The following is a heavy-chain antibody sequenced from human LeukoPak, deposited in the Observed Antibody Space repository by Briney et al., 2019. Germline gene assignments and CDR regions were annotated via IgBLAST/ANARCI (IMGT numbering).Heavy chain of an antibody. V-gene: IGHV3-23*01. CDR3: AKDRQGYYYDSSGYYSFDY. CDR1: GFTFSSYA. D-gene: IGHD3-22*01. Sequence: GGSLRLSCAASGFTFSSYAMSWVRQAPGKGLEWVSAISGSGGSTYYADSVKGRFTISRDNSKNTLYLQMNSLRAEDTAVYYCAKDRQGYYYDSSGYYSFDYWGQGTLVTVSS. CDR2: ISGSGGST. J-gene: IGHJ4*02.